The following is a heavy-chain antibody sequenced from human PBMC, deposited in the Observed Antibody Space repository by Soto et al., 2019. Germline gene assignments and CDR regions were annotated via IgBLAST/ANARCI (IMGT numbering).Heavy chain of an antibody. CDR2: INAGNGNT. J-gene: IGHJ4*02. CDR3: ARSRGRWLFGYFDY. V-gene: IGHV1-3*01. Sequence: GASVKVSCKASGYTFTSYAMHWVRQAPGQRLEWMGWINAGNGNTKYSRKFQGRVTITRDTSASTAYMELSSLRSEDTAVYYCARSRGRWLFGYFDYWGQGTLVTVSS. CDR1: GYTFTSYA. D-gene: IGHD3-22*01.